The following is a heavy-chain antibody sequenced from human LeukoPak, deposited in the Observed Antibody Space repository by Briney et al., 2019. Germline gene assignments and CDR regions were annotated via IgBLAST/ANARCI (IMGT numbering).Heavy chain of an antibody. D-gene: IGHD5-24*01. Sequence: SVKVSCKASGGTFSSYAISWVRQAPGQGLEWMGGIIPIFGTANYAQKFQGRVTITADESTSTAYMELSSLRSEDTAVYYCARDSVRDGYNYYFDYWGQGTLVTVSS. CDR2: IIPIFGTA. CDR3: ARDSVRDGYNYYFDY. J-gene: IGHJ4*02. V-gene: IGHV1-69*13. CDR1: GGTFSSYA.